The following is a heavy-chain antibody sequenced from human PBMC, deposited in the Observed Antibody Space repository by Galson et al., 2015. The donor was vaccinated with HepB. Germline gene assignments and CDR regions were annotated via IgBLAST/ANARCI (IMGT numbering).Heavy chain of an antibody. V-gene: IGHV7-4-1*02. CDR3: ARDLGPMWGFLRLPFDS. Sequence: SAKVSCKASGNSFNYYAINWVRQAPGQGLEWMGWINTNNGNPTYAQDFAGRFVFSLDTSVSTTFLQISGLKTEDTAVYYCARDLGPMWGFLRLPFDSWGQGTLVTVSS. CDR1: GNSFNYYA. D-gene: IGHD2-21*01. J-gene: IGHJ4*02. CDR2: INTNNGNP.